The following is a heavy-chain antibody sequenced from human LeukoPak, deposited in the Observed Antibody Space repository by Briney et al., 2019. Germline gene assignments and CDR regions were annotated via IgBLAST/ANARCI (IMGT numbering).Heavy chain of an antibody. CDR2: ISGSGTST. CDR3: AKVDSSERSGIWTTFDV. V-gene: IGHV3-23*01. Sequence: GGSLRLSCAASGFSIRLYVMSWVRQAPGKGLEWVSDISGSGTSTHYADSVKGRFTISRDNSKKTLNLQMNSLTAEDTAVYYCAKVDSSERSGIWTTFDVWGRGTMVTVSS. D-gene: IGHD3-3*01. CDR1: GFSIRLYV. J-gene: IGHJ3*01.